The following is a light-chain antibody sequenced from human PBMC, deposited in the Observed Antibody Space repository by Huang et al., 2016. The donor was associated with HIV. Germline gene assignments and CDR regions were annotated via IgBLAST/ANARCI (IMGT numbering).Light chain of an antibody. V-gene: IGKV3-15*01. CDR2: GAS. Sequence: EIVMPQSPATLSVSPGERATLSCRASQSVSSNLACYQQKPGQAPRLLIYGASTSATGIPARFSGSGSGTEFTLTISSLQSEDVAVYYCQQYNNWPRTFGQGTKLEIK. CDR3: QQYNNWPRT. CDR1: QSVSSN. J-gene: IGKJ2*02.